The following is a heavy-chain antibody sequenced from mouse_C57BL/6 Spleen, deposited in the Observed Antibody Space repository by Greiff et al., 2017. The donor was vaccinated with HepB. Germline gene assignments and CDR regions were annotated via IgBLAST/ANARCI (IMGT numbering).Heavy chain of an antibody. CDR1: GFTFSDYG. Sequence: EVKLVESGGGLVQPGGSLKLSCAASGFTFSDYGMAWVRQAPRKGPEWVAFISNLAYSIYYADTLTGRFTISRENAKNTLYLEMSSLRSEDTAMYYCARQEGYGHFDYWGQGTTLTVSS. CDR2: ISNLAYSI. D-gene: IGHD2-10*02. J-gene: IGHJ2*01. V-gene: IGHV5-15*01. CDR3: ARQEGYGHFDY.